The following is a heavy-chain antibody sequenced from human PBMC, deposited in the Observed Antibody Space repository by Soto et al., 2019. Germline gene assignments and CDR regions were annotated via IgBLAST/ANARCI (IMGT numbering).Heavy chain of an antibody. J-gene: IGHJ6*02. Sequence: QVQLVESGGGVVQPGRSLRLSCAASGFTFSSYGMHWVRQAPGKGLEWVAVIWYDGSNKYYADSVKGRFTISRDNSKNTLYLQMNSLRAEDTAVYYCARSLSGEQLVLGLGMDVWGQGTTVTVSS. CDR2: IWYDGSNK. D-gene: IGHD6-6*01. CDR3: ARSLSGEQLVLGLGMDV. CDR1: GFTFSSYG. V-gene: IGHV3-33*01.